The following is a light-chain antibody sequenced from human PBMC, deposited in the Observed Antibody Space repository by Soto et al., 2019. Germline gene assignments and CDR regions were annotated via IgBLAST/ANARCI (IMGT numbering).Light chain of an antibody. CDR3: RSYTSSSTLVV. CDR2: DVS. J-gene: IGLJ7*01. V-gene: IGLV2-14*01. Sequence: QSALTQPASVSGSPGQSITISCTGTSSDIGGYNYVSWYQQYPGKAPKVMIYDVSNRPSGVSNRFSGSKSGNTASLTISGLQAEDEADYYCRSYTSSSTLVVFGGGTQLTVL. CDR1: SSDIGGYNY.